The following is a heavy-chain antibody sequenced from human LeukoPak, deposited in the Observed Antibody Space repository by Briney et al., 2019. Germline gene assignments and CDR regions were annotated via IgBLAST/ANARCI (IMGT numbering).Heavy chain of an antibody. D-gene: IGHD3/OR15-3a*01. CDR3: AKGLTFWTVTPTDYFDY. Sequence: GGSLRLSCAASGFTFSSYWMSWVRQAPGKGLEWVAVISYDGSNKYYADSVKGRFTISRDNSKNTLYLQMNSLRAEDTAVYYCAKGLTFWTVTPTDYFDYWGQGTLVTVSS. J-gene: IGHJ4*02. CDR2: ISYDGSNK. CDR1: GFTFSSYW. V-gene: IGHV3-30*18.